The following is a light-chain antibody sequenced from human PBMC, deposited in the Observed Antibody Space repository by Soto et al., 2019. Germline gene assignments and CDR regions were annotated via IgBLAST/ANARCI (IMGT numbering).Light chain of an antibody. Sequence: PMTQSPSSLSAYVGDRVSITCRASQSISSYLNWYQQKPGKAPKVLIYAASSLQGGVPSRFSGSGSGTDFTLTISSLQPEDFSTYYCQQSYCAPRTFGKGTNV. J-gene: IGKJ1*01. CDR3: QQSYCAPRT. V-gene: IGKV1-39*01. CDR1: QSISSY. CDR2: AAS.